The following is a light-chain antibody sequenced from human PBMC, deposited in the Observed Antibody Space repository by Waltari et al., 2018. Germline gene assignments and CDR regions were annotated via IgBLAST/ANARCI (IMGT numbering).Light chain of an antibody. CDR2: EVS. J-gene: IGLJ3*02. CDR1: SSAVGRYNL. CDR3: CSYAGSNTLGV. Sequence: QSALTQPASVSGSPGQSITISCPGTSSAVGRYNLVSWYQQHPGKAPKLMIYEVSKRPSGVSNRFSGSKSGNTASLTISGLQAEDEADYYCCSYAGSNTLGVFGGGTKLTVL. V-gene: IGLV2-23*02.